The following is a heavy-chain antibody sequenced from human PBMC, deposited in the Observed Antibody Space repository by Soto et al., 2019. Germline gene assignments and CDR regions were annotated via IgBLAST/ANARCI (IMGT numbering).Heavy chain of an antibody. CDR1: GFTFSSHE. CDR2: ISSSGSPI. D-gene: IGHD2-2*02. CDR3: VRSWGVYCSSTRCYSPWFDP. Sequence: GGSLRLSCVASGFTFSSHEVNWVRQAPGKGLEWVSYISSSGSPIDYADSVRGRFTISRDNAKNSVILQMNSLRVEDTAVYYCVRSWGVYCSSTRCYSPWFDPWGQGTLVTVSS. V-gene: IGHV3-48*03. J-gene: IGHJ5*02.